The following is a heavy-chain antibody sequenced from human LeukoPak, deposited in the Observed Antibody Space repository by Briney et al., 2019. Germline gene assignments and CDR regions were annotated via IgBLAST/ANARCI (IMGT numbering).Heavy chain of an antibody. CDR2: ISESSSSI. CDR3: AKGGQSSYTYYYMDV. D-gene: IGHD3-16*01. Sequence: GGSLRLSCAASVFTLNHYVMTWVREAPGKGREGISAISESSSSIYYADSVKGRFTISRDNSKNTLYLDMNRLRAEDKAIYYCAKGGQSSYTYYYMDVWGKGTPVSVSS. CDR1: VFTLNHYV. J-gene: IGHJ6*03. V-gene: IGHV3-23*01.